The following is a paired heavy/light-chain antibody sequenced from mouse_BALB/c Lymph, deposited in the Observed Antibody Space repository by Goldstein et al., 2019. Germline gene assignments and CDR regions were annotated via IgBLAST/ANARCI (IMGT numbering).Light chain of an antibody. V-gene: IGKV8-30*01. CDR1: QSLLYSSNQKNY. CDR2: WAS. J-gene: IGKJ1*01. Sequence: DIVMSQSPSSLAVSVGEKVTMSCKSSQSLLYSSNQKNYLAWYQQKPGQSPKLLIYWASTRESGVPDRFTGSGSGTDFTLTISSVKAEDLAVYYCQQYYSWTFGGGTKLEIK. CDR3: QQYYSWT.
Heavy chain of an antibody. D-gene: IGHD2-4*01. CDR3: ARHGLRDWYFDV. V-gene: IGHV2-6-1*01. J-gene: IGHJ1*01. CDR1: GFSLTSYG. Sequence: QVQLKESGPGLVAPSQSLSITCTISGFSLTSYGVHWVRQPPGKGLEWLVVIWSDGSTTYNSALKSRLSISKDNSKSQVFLKMNSLQTDDTAMYYCARHGLRDWYFDVWGAGTTVTVSS. CDR2: IWSDGST.